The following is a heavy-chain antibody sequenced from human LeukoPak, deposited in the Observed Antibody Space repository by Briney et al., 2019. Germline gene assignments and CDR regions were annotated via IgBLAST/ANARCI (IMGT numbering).Heavy chain of an antibody. J-gene: IGHJ4*02. D-gene: IGHD6-13*01. V-gene: IGHV3-9*01. CDR2: ISWNSRTI. CDR1: GFTFDDYS. CDR3: ARPPVDRIAAADTDY. Sequence: GGSLRLSCATSGFTFDDYSMHWVRQAPGKGLEWVSGISWNSRTIGYADSVKGRFTISRDNSKNTLYLQMNSLRAEDTAVYYCARPPVDRIAAADTDYWGQGTLVTVSS.